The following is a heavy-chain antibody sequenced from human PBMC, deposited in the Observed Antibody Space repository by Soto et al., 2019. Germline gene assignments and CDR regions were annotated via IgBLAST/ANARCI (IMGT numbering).Heavy chain of an antibody. J-gene: IGHJ4*02. V-gene: IGHV3-33*01. CDR2: IWYDGSNK. Sequence: QVQLVESGGGAVQPGRSLRLSCAASGFSFSSNAFHWVRQAPGKGLEWVAVIWYDGSNKYYADSVKGRFTISRDNSKNTLYLQMNSLRAEDMSVYYCARENYYDSSGFDYWGQGTLVTVSS. D-gene: IGHD3-22*01. CDR1: GFSFSSNA. CDR3: ARENYYDSSGFDY.